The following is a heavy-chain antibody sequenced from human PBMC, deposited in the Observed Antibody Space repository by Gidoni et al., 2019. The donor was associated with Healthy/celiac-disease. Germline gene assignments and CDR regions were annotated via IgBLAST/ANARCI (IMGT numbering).Heavy chain of an antibody. J-gene: IGHJ4*02. CDR2: ISKSSRYI. Sequence: EVQLVESGGGPVKPGGSLRLSCAASGFTFSSYSMIWVRQSPGKGMEWISSISKSSRYIYYEDSVKSQFTITRDNAKNSLYLQMNSLRAEDTAVYYCARAKDEYYYDSSGYAAIDYWGQGTLVTVSS. D-gene: IGHD3-22*01. V-gene: IGHV3-21*01. CDR1: GFTFSSYS. CDR3: ARAKDEYYYDSSGYAAIDY.